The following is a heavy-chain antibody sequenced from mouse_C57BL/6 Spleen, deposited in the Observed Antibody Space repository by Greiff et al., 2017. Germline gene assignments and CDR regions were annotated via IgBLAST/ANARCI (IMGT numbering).Heavy chain of an antibody. CDR3: ARGLTGTFAD. CDR2: ISDGGSYT. D-gene: IGHD4-1*01. V-gene: IGHV5-4*03. Sequence: DVKLVESGGGLVKPGGSLKLSCAASGFTFSSYAMSWVRQTPEKRLEWVATISDGGSYTYYPDNVKGRFTISRDNAKNNLYLQMSHLKSEDTAMYYCARGLTGTFADWGQGTLVTVSA. J-gene: IGHJ3*01. CDR1: GFTFSSYA.